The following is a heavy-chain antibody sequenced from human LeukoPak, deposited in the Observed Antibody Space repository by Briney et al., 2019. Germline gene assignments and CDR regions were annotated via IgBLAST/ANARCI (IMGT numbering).Heavy chain of an antibody. CDR2: MNPNSGNT. D-gene: IGHD4-17*01. CDR3: ARRGLPRAFDP. J-gene: IGHJ5*02. Sequence: ASVKVSCKASGYTFTSYDINWVRQATGQGLEWMGWMNPNSGNTGYAQKFQGRVTMTRDTSTSTVYMELSSLRSEDTAVYYCARRGLPRAFDPWGQGTLVTVSS. V-gene: IGHV1-8*01. CDR1: GYTFTSYD.